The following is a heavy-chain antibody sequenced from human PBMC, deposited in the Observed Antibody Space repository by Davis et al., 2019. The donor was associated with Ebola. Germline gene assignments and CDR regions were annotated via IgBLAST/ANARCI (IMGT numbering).Heavy chain of an antibody. CDR2: ISGSGGST. CDR1: GFTFSDYY. V-gene: IGHV3-23*01. Sequence: GGSLRLSCAASGFTFSDYYMSWIRQAPGKGLEWVSAISGSGGSTYYADSVKGRFTISRDNSKNTLYLQMNSLRAEDTAVYYCANDDYIWGKSDYWGQGTLVTVSS. J-gene: IGHJ4*02. D-gene: IGHD3-16*01. CDR3: ANDDYIWGKSDY.